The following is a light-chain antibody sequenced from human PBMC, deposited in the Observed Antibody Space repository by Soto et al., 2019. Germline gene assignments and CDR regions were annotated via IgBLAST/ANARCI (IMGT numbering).Light chain of an antibody. CDR2: GGN. J-gene: IGLJ2*01. V-gene: IGLV2-23*01. CDR3: SSYSGSLIVV. CDR1: SSDVGTYNL. Sequence: QSALTQPASVSGSPGQSITISCSGTSSDVGTYNLVSWYQQLPGKAPKLMIYGGNKRPSGVSNRFSGSNSGNTASLTISGLQAEDEADYYCSSYSGSLIVVFGGGTKVTVL.